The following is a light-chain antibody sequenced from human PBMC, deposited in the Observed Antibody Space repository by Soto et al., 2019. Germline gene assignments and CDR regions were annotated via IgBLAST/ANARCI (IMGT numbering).Light chain of an antibody. J-gene: IGKJ2*01. Sequence: EIVLTQSPGTLSLSPGERAILSCRASQNISGNYLAWYQQKVGQSPRLVTYGSADRATGIPDRFSGSGSGTDFTLTISRVEPEDFAVYYCQQYGSSPPYTFGQGTKLEIK. CDR1: QNISGNY. V-gene: IGKV3-20*01. CDR3: QQYGSSPPYT. CDR2: GSA.